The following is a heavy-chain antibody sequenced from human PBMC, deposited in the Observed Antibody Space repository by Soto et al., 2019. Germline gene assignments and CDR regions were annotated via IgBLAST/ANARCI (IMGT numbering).Heavy chain of an antibody. CDR3: ARGPTFYSGSGSYKSRYYYGMDV. Sequence: SETLSLTCAVYGGSFSGYYWSWIRQPPGKGLEWIGEINHNGSTNYNPSLKSRVTISVDTSKNQFSLKLSSVTAADTAVYYCARGPTFYSGSGSYKSRYYYGMDVWGQGTTVTVSS. V-gene: IGHV4-34*01. D-gene: IGHD3-10*01. CDR2: INHNGST. CDR1: GGSFSGYY. J-gene: IGHJ6*02.